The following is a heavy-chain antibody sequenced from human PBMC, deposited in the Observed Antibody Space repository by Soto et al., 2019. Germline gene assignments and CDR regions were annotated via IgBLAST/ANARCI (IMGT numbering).Heavy chain of an antibody. J-gene: IGHJ5*02. CDR1: GFTFSSYA. D-gene: IGHD1-1*01. CDR2: ISYDGSNK. Sequence: QVQLVESGGGVVQPGRSLRLSCAASGFTFSSYAMHWVRQAPGKGLEWVAVISYDGSNKYYADSVKGRFTISRDNSKNTLYLQMNSLRAEDTAVYYCARDPFHDSSAWGQGTLVTVSS. V-gene: IGHV3-30-3*01. CDR3: ARDPFHDSSA.